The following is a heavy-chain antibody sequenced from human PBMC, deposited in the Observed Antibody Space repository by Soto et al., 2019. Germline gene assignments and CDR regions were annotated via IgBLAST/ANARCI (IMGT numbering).Heavy chain of an antibody. D-gene: IGHD2-8*01. CDR3: ARGHSTDCSNGVCSFFYNHEMDV. CDR1: GYTFTGYY. Sequence: ASVKVSCKASGYTFTGYYMHWVRQAPGQGLEGMGWINPNSGGTNYAQKFQGWVTMTRDTSISTAYMELSRLRSDDTAVYFCARGHSTDCSNGVCSFFYNHEMDVWGQGTTVTVSS. V-gene: IGHV1-2*04. CDR2: INPNSGGT. J-gene: IGHJ6*02.